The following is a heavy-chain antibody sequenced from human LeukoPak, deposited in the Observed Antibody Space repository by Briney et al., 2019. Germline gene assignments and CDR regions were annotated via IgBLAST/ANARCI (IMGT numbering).Heavy chain of an antibody. CDR2: INPNSGDT. J-gene: IGHJ3*02. CDR3: ARGRLGSFDI. Sequence: ASVKVSCKASGYTFTGYYMHWVRQAPGQGLEWMGWINPNSGDTNYAQKFQGRVTMTRDTSISTGYMELSRLRSDDTAVFYCARGRLGSFDIWGRGQWSPSLQ. V-gene: IGHV1-2*02. CDR1: GYTFTGYY. D-gene: IGHD3-9*01.